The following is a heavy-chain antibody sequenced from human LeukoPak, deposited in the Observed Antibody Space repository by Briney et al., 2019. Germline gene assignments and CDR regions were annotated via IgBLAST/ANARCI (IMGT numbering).Heavy chain of an antibody. D-gene: IGHD5-24*01. Sequence: PSETLSLTCTVAGGSISSFYWGWIRQAPGNGVEWIGHTHSSGSTNYNPSLKSRVTISVDTSKNQFSLKLSSMTAADTAVYWCAGVFRVEMVVNYWGQGTPVTVSS. CDR3: AGVFRVEMVVNY. CDR2: THSSGST. J-gene: IGHJ4*02. V-gene: IGHV4-59*12. CDR1: GGSISSFY.